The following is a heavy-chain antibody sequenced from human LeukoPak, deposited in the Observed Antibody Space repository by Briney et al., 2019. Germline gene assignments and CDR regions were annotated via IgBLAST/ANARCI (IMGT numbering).Heavy chain of an antibody. CDR3: ARVDDSSGYDPFDY. J-gene: IGHJ4*02. CDR2: IYYSGST. Sequence: SETLSLTCTVSGGSISSSTYYWGWIRQPPGKGLEWIGSIYYSGSTYYNPSLKSRVTISLDTSKNHFSLKLSSVTAADTAVYYCARVDDSSGYDPFDYWGQGTLVTVSS. D-gene: IGHD3-22*01. V-gene: IGHV4-39*07. CDR1: GGSISSSTYY.